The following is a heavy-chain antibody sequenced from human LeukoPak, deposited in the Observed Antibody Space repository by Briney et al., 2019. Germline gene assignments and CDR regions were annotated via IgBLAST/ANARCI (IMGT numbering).Heavy chain of an antibody. V-gene: IGHV3-11*01. D-gene: IGHD5-24*01. Sequence: PGGSLRLSCAASGFTFSDYYMSWIRQAPGKGLEWVSYISSSGSTIYYADSVKGRFTISRDNAKNSLYLQMNSLRAEDTAVYYCGIALWLPGTHYFDYWGHGTLVTVSS. J-gene: IGHJ4*01. CDR3: GIALWLPGTHYFDY. CDR2: ISSSGSTI. CDR1: GFTFSDYY.